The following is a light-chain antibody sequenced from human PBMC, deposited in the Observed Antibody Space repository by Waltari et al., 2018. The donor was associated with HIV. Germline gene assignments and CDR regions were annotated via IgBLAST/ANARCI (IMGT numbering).Light chain of an antibody. J-gene: IGKJ3*01. Sequence: DIVLTQSPLFLPVTPGEPASISCRSSQSLLESNGYNHLDWYLQKPGQSPQLLIYLGSNRASGVPDRFSGSGSGTDFTLKISKVEAEDVGVYYCMQALHIPIFTFGPGTKVDIK. CDR2: LGS. CDR3: MQALHIPIFT. CDR1: QSLLESNGYNH. V-gene: IGKV2-28*01.